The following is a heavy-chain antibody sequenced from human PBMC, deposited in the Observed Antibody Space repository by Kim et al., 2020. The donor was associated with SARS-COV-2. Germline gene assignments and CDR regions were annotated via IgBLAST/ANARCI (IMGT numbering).Heavy chain of an antibody. CDR3: AKGPDSSGYYFDY. CDR1: GFIFYSYT. J-gene: IGHJ4*02. Sequence: GGSLRLSCAASGFIFYSYTMSWVRQAPGKGLEWVSGISGSGGNTYYADSVKGRFAISRDNSKNTLYLQMNSLRAEDTAVYYCAKGPDSSGYYFDYWGQETLVTVSS. V-gene: IGHV3-23*01. D-gene: IGHD3-22*01. CDR2: ISGSGGNT.